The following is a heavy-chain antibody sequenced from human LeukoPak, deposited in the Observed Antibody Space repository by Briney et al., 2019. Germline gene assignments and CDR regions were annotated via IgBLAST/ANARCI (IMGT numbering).Heavy chain of an antibody. CDR3: AREGSGYLDAFDI. Sequence: GGSLRLSCAASGFTFSSYSMNWVRQAPGKGLEWVSSISSSSSYVYYADSVKGRFTISRDNAKNSLYLQMNSLRAEDTAVYYCAREGSGYLDAFDIWGQGTMVTVSS. CDR2: ISSSSSYV. CDR1: GFTFSSYS. J-gene: IGHJ3*02. D-gene: IGHD3-3*01. V-gene: IGHV3-21*01.